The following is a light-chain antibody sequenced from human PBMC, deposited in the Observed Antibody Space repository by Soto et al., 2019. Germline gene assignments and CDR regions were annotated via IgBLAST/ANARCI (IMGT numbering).Light chain of an antibody. V-gene: IGKV1-5*01. CDR1: QSISSW. CDR2: DAS. J-gene: IGKJ1*01. Sequence: DIQMTQSPSTLSASVGDRVTITCRASQSISSWLAWYQQKPGKAPKLLIYDASGLESGVPSRFSGSGSGTEFTLTISSLQPDDFATYYCQQYNSYTSTFGQGTKVEIK. CDR3: QQYNSYTST.